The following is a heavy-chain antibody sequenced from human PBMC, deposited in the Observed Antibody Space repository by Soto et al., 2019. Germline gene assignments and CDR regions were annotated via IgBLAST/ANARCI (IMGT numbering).Heavy chain of an antibody. D-gene: IGHD3-10*01. CDR2: FEPEDGET. J-gene: IGHJ4*02. V-gene: IGHV1-24*01. CDR3: ATGLFRGSPLDY. Sequence: ASVKVSCKVSGYTLTELSMHWVRQAPGKGLEWMGGFEPEDGETIYAQKFQGRVTMTEDTSTDTAYMELSSLRSEDTAVYYCATGLFRGSPLDYWGQGTLVTVSS. CDR1: GYTLTELS.